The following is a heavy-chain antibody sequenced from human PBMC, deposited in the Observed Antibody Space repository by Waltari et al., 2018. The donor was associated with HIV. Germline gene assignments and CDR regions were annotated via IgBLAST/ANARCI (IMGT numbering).Heavy chain of an antibody. Sequence: QVQLQESGPGLVKPSQTLSLHCTVSGGSISSGSYYWSWIRQPAGKGLEWIGRIYTSGRTNYSPSLKSRVTILVDTSKNQFSLKLSSVTAADTAVYYCARAYRPTDIDYWGQGTLVTVSS. V-gene: IGHV4-61*02. CDR1: GGSISSGSYY. D-gene: IGHD3-16*02. CDR3: ARAYRPTDIDY. J-gene: IGHJ4*02. CDR2: IYTSGRT.